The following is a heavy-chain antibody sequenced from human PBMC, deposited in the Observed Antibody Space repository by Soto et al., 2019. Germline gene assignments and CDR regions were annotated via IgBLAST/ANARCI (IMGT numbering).Heavy chain of an antibody. V-gene: IGHV3-15*01. CDR2: IKSKTDGGTT. D-gene: IGHD2-2*01. CDR1: GFTFSNAW. J-gene: IGHJ4*02. CDR3: TPHEYQLTGEY. Sequence: GGSLRLSCAASGFTFSNAWMSWVRQAPGKGLEWVGRIKSKTDGGTTDYAAPVKGRFTISRDDSTNTLYLRMNSLKTEDTAVYYRTPHEYQLTGEYWGQGTLVTVSS.